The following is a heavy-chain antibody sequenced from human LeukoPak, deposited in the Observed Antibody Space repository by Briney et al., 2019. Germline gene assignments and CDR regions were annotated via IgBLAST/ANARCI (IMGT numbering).Heavy chain of an antibody. J-gene: IGHJ5*02. CDR1: GFTFSTYS. Sequence: GGSLRLSCSASGFTFSTYSMNWVRQAPGKGLEWVSSISTGSTYIFYGDSGKGRFTISRDNADNSLYLQMNSLRAEDTAVYYCARTRDSSGCFDLWGQGTLVTVSS. CDR2: ISTGSTYI. D-gene: IGHD6-19*01. CDR3: ARTRDSSGCFDL. V-gene: IGHV3-21*01.